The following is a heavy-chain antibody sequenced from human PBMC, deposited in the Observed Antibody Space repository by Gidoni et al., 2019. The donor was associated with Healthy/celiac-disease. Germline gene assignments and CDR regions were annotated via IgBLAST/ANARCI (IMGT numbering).Heavy chain of an antibody. CDR3: ARFAGSSGWTDYYYYGMDV. CDR1: GFTFSSYG. Sequence: QVQLVESGGGVVQPGRSLRLSCAASGFTFSSYGMHWVRQAPGKGLEWVAVISYDGSNKYYADSVKGRFTISRDNSKNTLYLQMNSLRAEDTAVYYCARFAGSSGWTDYYYYGMDVWGQGTTVTVSS. D-gene: IGHD6-19*01. V-gene: IGHV3-30*03. J-gene: IGHJ6*02. CDR2: ISYDGSNK.